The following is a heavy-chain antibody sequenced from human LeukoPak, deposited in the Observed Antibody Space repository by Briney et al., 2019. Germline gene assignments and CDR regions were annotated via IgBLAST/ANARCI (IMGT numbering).Heavy chain of an antibody. CDR3: TRHLDNYYDTSGYLFDP. D-gene: IGHD3-22*01. V-gene: IGHV3-15*01. CDR1: GFTFSNAW. CDR2: IKSKTDGGTT. Sequence: PGGSLRLSCAASGFTFSNAWMSWVRQAPGKGLEWVGRIKSKTDGGTTDYAAPVKGRFTISRDDSKNTLYLQMNSLKTEDTAVYYCTRHLDNYYDTSGYLFDPWGQGTLVTVSS. J-gene: IGHJ5*02.